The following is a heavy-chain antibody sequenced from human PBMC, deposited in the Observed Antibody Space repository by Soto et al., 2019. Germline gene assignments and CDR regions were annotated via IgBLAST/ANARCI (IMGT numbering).Heavy chain of an antibody. CDR1: GFSLSTYG. Sequence: EVHLLESGGGLGQPGGSLRLSCAASGFSLSTYGVTWVRQAPGKGLEWVSGFSGGSGTTHYADSVKGRFSITRDNSKNTAHLEMNSLRVEDTAIYYCAKWNGYGDYWGQGILVTVSS. CDR3: AKWNGYGDY. J-gene: IGHJ4*02. V-gene: IGHV3-23*01. D-gene: IGHD1-1*01. CDR2: FSGGSGTT.